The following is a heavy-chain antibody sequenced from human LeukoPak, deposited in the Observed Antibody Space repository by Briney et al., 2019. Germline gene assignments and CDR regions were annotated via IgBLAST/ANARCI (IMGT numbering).Heavy chain of an antibody. D-gene: IGHD2-15*01. J-gene: IGHJ5*02. CDR3: ARGYWRLDP. Sequence: PGGSLRLSCVASGFTFADYGMSWVRQAPGKGLEWVAGIYWLGTTYAHSVKGRFNISRDDAKNFIYLQMHSLRAEDTALYYCARGYWRLDPWGPGTLVTVSS. CDR1: GFTFADYG. CDR2: IYWLGT. V-gene: IGHV3-20*04.